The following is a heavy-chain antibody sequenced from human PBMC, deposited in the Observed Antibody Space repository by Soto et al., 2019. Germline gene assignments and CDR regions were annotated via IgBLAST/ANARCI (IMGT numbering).Heavy chain of an antibody. Sequence: GESLKISCQASGYTFTKYWVGWVRQMPGKGLEWMGIIYPDDSDTRYSPSFQGHVTISADKSISTAYLQWSSLKASDSATYYCARRDMLSGYVYFECWGQETQVTVSS. CDR2: IYPDDSDT. V-gene: IGHV5-51*01. J-gene: IGHJ4*02. D-gene: IGHD3-9*01. CDR1: GYTFTKYW. CDR3: ARRDMLSGYVYFEC.